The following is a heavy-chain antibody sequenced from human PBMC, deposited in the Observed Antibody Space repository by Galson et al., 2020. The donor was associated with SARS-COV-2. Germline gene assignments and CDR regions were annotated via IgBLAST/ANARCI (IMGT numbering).Heavy chain of an antibody. CDR3: ASSYCGGDCYSQDFDY. J-gene: IGHJ4*02. D-gene: IGHD2-21*02. CDR1: GGSISSGGYY. V-gene: IGHV4-31*03. Sequence: KASETLSLTCTVSGGSISSGGYYWSWIRQHPGKGLEWIGYIYYSGSTYYNPSLKSRVTISVDTSKNQFSLKLSSVTAADTAVYYCASSYCGGDCYSQDFDYWGQGTLVTVSS. CDR2: IYYSGST.